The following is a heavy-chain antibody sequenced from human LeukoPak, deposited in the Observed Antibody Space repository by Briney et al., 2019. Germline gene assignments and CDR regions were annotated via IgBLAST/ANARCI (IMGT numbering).Heavy chain of an antibody. Sequence: GGSLRLSCAVSGFTFSSYWMNWLRQAPGKGLEWVANIKQDGSEKNYVDSVKGRFTISRDNAKTSLFLQMNDLRAEDTAVYYCAKGGRGNDDVYWGQGTLVTVSS. V-gene: IGHV3-7*01. CDR2: IKQDGSEK. CDR1: GFTFSSYW. J-gene: IGHJ4*02. D-gene: IGHD3-10*01. CDR3: AKGGRGNDDVY.